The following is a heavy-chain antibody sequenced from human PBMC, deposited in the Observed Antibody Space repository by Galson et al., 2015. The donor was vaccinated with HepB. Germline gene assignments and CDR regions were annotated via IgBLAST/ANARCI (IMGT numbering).Heavy chain of an antibody. CDR3: ARARYSTSPPDF. D-gene: IGHD2/OR15-2a*01. V-gene: IGHV1-18*01. J-gene: IGHJ4*02. CDR1: GYTFSLYG. Sequence: SVKVSCKASGYTFSLYGVTWVRQAPGQGLEWPGWISVYNGDTHYAQNVQGRVTMTTDTSMSTAYMELRSLRSDDTAVYYRARARYSTSPPDFWGQGTLVTVSS. CDR2: ISVYNGDT.